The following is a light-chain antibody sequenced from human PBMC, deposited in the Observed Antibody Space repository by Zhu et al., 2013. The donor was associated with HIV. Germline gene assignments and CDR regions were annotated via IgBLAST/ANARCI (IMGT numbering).Light chain of an antibody. CDR2: GAS. Sequence: EIVLTQSPGTLSLSPGERATLSCRASQSVSSNSLAWYQQKPGQAPRLLIYGASTRATGVPDRFSGRGSGTDFTLTISRLEPEDFAVYYCQQRNNWPALTFGGGTKVEV. CDR3: QQRNNWPALT. CDR1: QSVSSNS. J-gene: IGKJ4*01. V-gene: IGKV3D-20*02.